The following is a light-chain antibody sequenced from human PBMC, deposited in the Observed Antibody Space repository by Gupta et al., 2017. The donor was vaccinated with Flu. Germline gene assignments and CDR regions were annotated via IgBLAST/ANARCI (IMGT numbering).Light chain of an antibody. Sequence: EIVLPQPPATLSVSRGERATLPCRASQSVSNNVAWYQQKPGQAPRLLIDGASTRASGTPARFSGRGSGNESTPTISSLQSEDVAVYYWQQYNNWTCTFGQGTKVEIK. J-gene: IGKJ1*01. CDR1: QSVSNN. CDR3: QQYNNWTCT. V-gene: IGKV3-15*01. CDR2: GAS.